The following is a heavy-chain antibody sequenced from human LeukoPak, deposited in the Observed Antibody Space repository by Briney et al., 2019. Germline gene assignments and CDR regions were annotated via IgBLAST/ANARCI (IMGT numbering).Heavy chain of an antibody. CDR3: ARDALLRFGEKSDY. CDR1: GFTFSSYA. J-gene: IGHJ4*02. Sequence: GGSLRLSCAASGFTFSSYAMHWVRQAPGKGLEWVAVISYDGSNKYYADSVKGRFTISRDNSKNTLYLQMNSLRAEDTAVYYCARDALLRFGEKSDYWGQGALVTVFS. CDR2: ISYDGSNK. D-gene: IGHD3-10*01. V-gene: IGHV3-30-3*01.